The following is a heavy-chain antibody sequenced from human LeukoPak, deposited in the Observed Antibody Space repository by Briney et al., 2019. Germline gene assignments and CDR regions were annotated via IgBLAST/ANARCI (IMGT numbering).Heavy chain of an antibody. Sequence: GGSLRLSCAASGFTFDDYAMHWVRQAPGKGLEWVSLISWDGGSTYYADSVKGRFTISRDNSKNTLYLQMNSLRAEDTAVYYCAREDYYDSSGYSDYWGQGTLVTVSS. CDR3: AREDYYDSSGYSDY. D-gene: IGHD3-22*01. CDR2: ISWDGGST. V-gene: IGHV3-43D*03. CDR1: GFTFDDYA. J-gene: IGHJ4*02.